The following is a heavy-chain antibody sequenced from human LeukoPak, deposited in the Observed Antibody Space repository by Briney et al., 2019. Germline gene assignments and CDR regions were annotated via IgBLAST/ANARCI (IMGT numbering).Heavy chain of an antibody. V-gene: IGHV4-39*01. Sequence: SETLSLTCTVSGGSISTSAYFWGWIRQPPGKGLEWIGCIFYTGITYYNPSLKSRVTMSVDTSKNEFSLRLNSVSAADTAIYFCARQRRTGFWDFDLWGRDTIVTVSS. CDR1: GGSISTSAYF. J-gene: IGHJ2*01. CDR3: ARQRRTGFWDFDL. D-gene: IGHD1-1*01. CDR2: IFYTGIT.